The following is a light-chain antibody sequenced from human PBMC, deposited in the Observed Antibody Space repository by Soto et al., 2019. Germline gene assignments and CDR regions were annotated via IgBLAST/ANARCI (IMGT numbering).Light chain of an antibody. Sequence: DIQVTQSPSSLSASVGDRVTITCRSSQAIFTFLNWYQQKEGKAPRFLIYATSNLQRGVPSRFSGTRSGTEFTLTISSLQPEDFATYFCQQGYSLPITFGQGTRLDIK. CDR1: QAIFTF. CDR3: QQGYSLPIT. J-gene: IGKJ5*01. V-gene: IGKV1-39*01. CDR2: ATS.